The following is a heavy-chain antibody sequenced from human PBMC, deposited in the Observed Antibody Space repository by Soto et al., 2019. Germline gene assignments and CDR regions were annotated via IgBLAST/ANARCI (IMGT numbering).Heavy chain of an antibody. CDR3: AREDTALDY. D-gene: IGHD5-18*01. J-gene: IGHJ4*02. V-gene: IGHV1-18*01. Sequence: GESLKISCKGSGYSFTSYCISWVRQAPGQGLEWMGWISAYNGNTNYAQKLQGRVTMTTDTSTSTAYMELRSLRSDDTAVYYCAREDTALDYWGQGTLVTVSS. CDR2: ISAYNGNT. CDR1: GYSFTSYC.